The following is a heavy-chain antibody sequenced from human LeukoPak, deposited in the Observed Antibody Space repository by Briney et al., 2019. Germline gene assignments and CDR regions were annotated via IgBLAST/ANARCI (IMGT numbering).Heavy chain of an antibody. Sequence: PGGSLRLSCAASGFTFSSYAMGWVRQAPGKGLEWVSANSGSGGSTYYADSVKGRFTISRDNSKNTLYLQMNSLRAEDTAVYYCANRIIFGEPNYWGQGTLVTVSS. D-gene: IGHD3-3*01. V-gene: IGHV3-23*01. CDR2: NSGSGGST. CDR3: ANRIIFGEPNY. J-gene: IGHJ4*02. CDR1: GFTFSSYA.